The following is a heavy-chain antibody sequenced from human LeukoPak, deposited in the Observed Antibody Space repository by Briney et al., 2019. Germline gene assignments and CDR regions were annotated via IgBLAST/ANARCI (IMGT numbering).Heavy chain of an antibody. V-gene: IGHV3-7*01. D-gene: IGHD6-19*01. J-gene: IGHJ4*02. CDR1: GFTFSSYW. CDR3: ARELLLGFSSGWYAPTRTDY. CDR2: IKKDGSEK. Sequence: PGGSLRLSCAASGFTFSSYWMSWVRQAPGKGLEWVANIKKDGSEKYYVDSVKGRFTISRDNAKTSLYLQMNSLRAEDTAVYYCARELLLGFSSGWYAPTRTDYWGQGTLVTVSS.